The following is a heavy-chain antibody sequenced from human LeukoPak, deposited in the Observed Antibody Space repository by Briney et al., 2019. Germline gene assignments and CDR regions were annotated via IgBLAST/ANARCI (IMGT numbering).Heavy chain of an antibody. CDR1: GFTVSRNY. J-gene: IGHJ4*02. Sequence: QPGGSLRLSCAASGFTVSRNYMSWVRQAPGKGLEWVSVIYSGGNTYYADSVKGRFTISRDNSKNTLYLQMNSLRAEDTAVYYCVRDYGGSSPFDYWGQGTLVTVSS. D-gene: IGHD4-23*01. CDR3: VRDYGGSSPFDY. CDR2: IYSGGNT. V-gene: IGHV3-53*05.